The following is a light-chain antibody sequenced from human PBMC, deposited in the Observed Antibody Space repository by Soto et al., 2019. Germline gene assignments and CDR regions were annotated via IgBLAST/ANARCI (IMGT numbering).Light chain of an antibody. V-gene: IGLV2-14*01. CDR2: DVS. Sequence: HSVLTQPASVSGSAGQSITISCVGTSSDIGDYNYVSWYQQHPGKVPKVIIYDVSNRPSGVSYRFSATKSGNTASLTISGLQAEDEADYYCCSYTRSGTLIFGTGTKVTVL. J-gene: IGLJ1*01. CDR1: SSDIGDYNY. CDR3: CSYTRSGTLI.